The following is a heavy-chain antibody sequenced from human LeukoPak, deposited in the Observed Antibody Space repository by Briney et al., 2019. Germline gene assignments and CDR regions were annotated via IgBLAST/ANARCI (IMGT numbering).Heavy chain of an antibody. CDR2: ISAYNGNT. CDR3: ASTRMAAAGLDP. Sequence: ASVKVSCKASGYTFTSYGISWVRQAPGQGLEWMGWISAYNGNTNYAQKLQGRVTMTTDTSTSTAYMELSSLRSEDTAVYYCASTRMAAAGLDPWGQGTLVTVSS. D-gene: IGHD6-13*01. CDR1: GYTFTSYG. V-gene: IGHV1-18*01. J-gene: IGHJ5*02.